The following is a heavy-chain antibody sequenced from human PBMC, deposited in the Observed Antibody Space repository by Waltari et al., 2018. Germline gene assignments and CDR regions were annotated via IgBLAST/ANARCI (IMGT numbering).Heavy chain of an antibody. CDR1: GFSLSTSGMC. Sequence: QVTLRESGPALVKPTQTLTLTCTFSGFSLSTSGMCVSWIRQPPGKALEWLARIDWDDDKYYSTSLKTRLTISKDTSKNQVVLTMTNMDPVDTATYYCARVRDYGSGSYSTVDYWGQGTLVTVSS. D-gene: IGHD3-10*01. CDR2: IDWDDDK. V-gene: IGHV2-70*15. J-gene: IGHJ4*02. CDR3: ARVRDYGSGSYSTVDY.